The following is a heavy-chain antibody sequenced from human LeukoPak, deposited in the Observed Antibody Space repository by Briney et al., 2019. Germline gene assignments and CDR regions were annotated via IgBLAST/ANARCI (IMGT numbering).Heavy chain of an antibody. D-gene: IGHD3-10*01. CDR2: IYYSGST. Sequence: SETLSLTCTVSGGSISSYYWSWIRQPPGKGLEWIGYIYYSGSTNYNPSLKSRVTISVDTSKNQFSLKLSSVTAADTAVYYCASLASLYYYGSGSSDYWGQGTLVTVSS. CDR3: ASLASLYYYGSGSSDY. CDR1: GGSISSYY. V-gene: IGHV4-59*08. J-gene: IGHJ4*02.